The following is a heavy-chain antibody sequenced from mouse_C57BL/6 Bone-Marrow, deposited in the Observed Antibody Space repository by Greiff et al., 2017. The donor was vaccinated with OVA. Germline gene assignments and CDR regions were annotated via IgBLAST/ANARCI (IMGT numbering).Heavy chain of an antibody. D-gene: IGHD1-1*01. J-gene: IGHJ4*01. CDR2: IRSKSNNYAT. CDR3: VRYYGSSYDYAMDY. CDR1: GFSFNTYA. Sequence: EVQVVESGGGLVQPKGSLKLSCAASGFSFNTYAMNWVRQAPGKGLEWVARIRSKSNNYATYYADSVKDRFTISRDDSESMLYLQMNNLKTEDTAMYYCVRYYGSSYDYAMDYWGQGTSVTVSS. V-gene: IGHV10-1*01.